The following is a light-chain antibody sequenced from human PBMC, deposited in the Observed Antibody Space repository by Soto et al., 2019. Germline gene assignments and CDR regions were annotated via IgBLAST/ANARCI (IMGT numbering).Light chain of an antibody. J-gene: IGLJ2*01. Sequence: QPVLTQSSSASASLGSSVKLTCTLSSGHSSYIIAWHQQQPGKAPRYLMKLEGSGSYNKGSGVPDRFSGSSSGADRYLTISNLQSEDEADYYCETWDSNTSFGGGTKVTVL. CDR1: SGHSSYI. V-gene: IGLV4-60*03. CDR3: ETWDSNTS. CDR2: LEGSGSY.